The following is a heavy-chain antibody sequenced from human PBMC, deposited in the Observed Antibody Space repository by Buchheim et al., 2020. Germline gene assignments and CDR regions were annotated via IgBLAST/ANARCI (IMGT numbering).Heavy chain of an antibody. CDR3: ARGSYQTGWRGFSYYSMDV. CDR2: IYSGGGT. J-gene: IGHJ6*02. V-gene: IGHV4-39*07. D-gene: IGHD6-19*01. CDR1: GASINSGGYY. Sequence: HLQGSGPGLVRPSETLSLTCTVSGASINSGGYYWDWVRQPPGKGLEWVGHIYSGGGTYFNPSLKSRVTISFDASNNQISLMLTSVTAADTGTYYCARGSYQTGWRGFSYYSMDVWGQGT.